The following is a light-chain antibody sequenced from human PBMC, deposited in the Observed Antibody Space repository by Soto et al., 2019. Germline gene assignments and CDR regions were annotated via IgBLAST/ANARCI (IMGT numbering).Light chain of an antibody. Sequence: DIVLTQSPDSLAVSLGEMATIHCKSSQTIFYTSSNKNYLAWYQQRPGQPPKLLIYWASDRESGVPNRFSGSGSGTDFTLTISGLQAEDVAVYYCQQYYSTPFTFGPGTKVDI. CDR2: WAS. V-gene: IGKV4-1*01. CDR3: QQYYSTPFT. J-gene: IGKJ3*01. CDR1: QTIFYTSSNKNY.